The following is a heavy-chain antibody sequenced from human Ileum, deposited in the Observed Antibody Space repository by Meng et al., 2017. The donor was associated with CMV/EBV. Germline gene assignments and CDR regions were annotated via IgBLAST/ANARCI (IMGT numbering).Heavy chain of an antibody. CDR2: IYYSGSP. D-gene: IGHD2-15*01. CDR1: GGSTTSGNYY. V-gene: IGHV4-30-4*08. CDR3: VRQVVAASFDY. Sequence: HVDLQQSGPELVEPSQTLSLTCTVSGGSTTSGNYYWSWIRQPPGRGLEWIGYIYYSGSPYYKPSLKSRVTISLDTSKNQFSLNLRSVTATDSAVYYCVRQVVAASFDYWGQGALVTVSS. J-gene: IGHJ4*02.